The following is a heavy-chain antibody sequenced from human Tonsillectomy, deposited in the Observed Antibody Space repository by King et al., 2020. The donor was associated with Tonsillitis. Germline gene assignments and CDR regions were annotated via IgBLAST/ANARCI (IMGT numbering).Heavy chain of an antibody. Sequence: VQLVESGGGVVQPGTSLRLSCAASGFNFSNYGMHWVRQTPGKGLEWVGVILNDGTYKYYGDSVKGRFTISRGNSRNKLHLHMSSLIADDTAVYYCARDRRVGVTSRRFPGFDYWGQGTLVTVSS. CDR1: GFNFSNYG. J-gene: IGHJ4*02. D-gene: IGHD1-26*01. CDR3: ARDRRVGVTSRRFPGFDY. V-gene: IGHV3-33*08. CDR2: ILNDGTYK.